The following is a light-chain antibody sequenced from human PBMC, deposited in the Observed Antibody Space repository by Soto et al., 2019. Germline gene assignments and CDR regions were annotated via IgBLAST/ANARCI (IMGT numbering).Light chain of an antibody. CDR2: TTS. CDR3: QQTYRTPPTT. Sequence: DIQMTQSPSSLSASVGDRVTMTCRASQSISSFLNWYQQKPGKAPKLLIYTTSTLQSGVQSRISGCRSWTDFTLTISSLQPEDFATYSCQQTYRTPPTTFCQGTRLEIK. J-gene: IGKJ5*01. V-gene: IGKV1-39*01. CDR1: QSISSF.